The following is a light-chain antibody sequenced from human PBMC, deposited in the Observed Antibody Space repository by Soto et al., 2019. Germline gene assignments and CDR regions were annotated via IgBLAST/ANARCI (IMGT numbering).Light chain of an antibody. J-gene: IGKJ3*01. CDR3: QQANSFPFT. CDR1: QIIGSW. V-gene: IGKV1-12*02. Sequence: DIKMTQSPSSVSASIRDRVTITCRASQIIGSWLAWYQQKPGRAPTLLIYAASSLQSGVPSRFSGSGSGTDFTLTITSLQAEDSATYFCQQANSFPFTFGPGTRVDIK. CDR2: AAS.